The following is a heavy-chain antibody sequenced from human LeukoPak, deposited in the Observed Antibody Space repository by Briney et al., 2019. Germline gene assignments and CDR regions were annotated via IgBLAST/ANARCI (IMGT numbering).Heavy chain of an antibody. J-gene: IGHJ4*02. Sequence: PSETLSLTCTVSGCSISSGDYYWSWIRQPPGKGLEWIGYIYYSGSTYYNPSLRSRVTISVDTSKNQFSLKLSSVTAADTAVYYCARGQTTPLYSLDYWGQGTLVTVSS. CDR2: IYYSGST. CDR1: GCSISSGDYY. CDR3: ARGQTTPLYSLDY. D-gene: IGHD1-14*01. V-gene: IGHV4-30-4*01.